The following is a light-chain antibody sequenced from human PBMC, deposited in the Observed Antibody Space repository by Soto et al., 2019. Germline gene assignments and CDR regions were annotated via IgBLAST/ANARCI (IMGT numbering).Light chain of an antibody. CDR1: QGIRHD. V-gene: IGKV1-6*01. CDR2: AAS. Sequence: AIAMTQSPSSLSVSVGDRVPITCRASQGIRHDLGWYQQKPGKAPELLIYAASILQSGVPSRFSGSGSGTDFTLTITSLQPEDFAIYYCLQDYTYPWTFGQGTKVDIK. CDR3: LQDYTYPWT. J-gene: IGKJ1*01.